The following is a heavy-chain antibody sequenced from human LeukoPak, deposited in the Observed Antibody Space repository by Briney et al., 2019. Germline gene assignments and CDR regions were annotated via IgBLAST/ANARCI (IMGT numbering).Heavy chain of an antibody. CDR1: GFSLNTPGVG. Sequence: SGPTLANPTQTLTLTCTFSGFSLNTPGVGVGWIRQLPGKALEWLALIYWNNDNRYSPSLRSRLTISKDTSKSQVVLTMTKMDPVDTATYYCAHYGDYRFLYYFDDWGEGTLVSVSS. CDR3: AHYGDYRFLYYFDD. J-gene: IGHJ4*02. V-gene: IGHV2-5*01. D-gene: IGHD4-17*01. CDR2: IYWNNDN.